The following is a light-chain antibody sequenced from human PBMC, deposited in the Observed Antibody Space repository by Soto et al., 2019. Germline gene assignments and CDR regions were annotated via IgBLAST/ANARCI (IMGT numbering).Light chain of an antibody. V-gene: IGLV1-40*01. J-gene: IGLJ2*01. CDR2: GNT. Sequence: QSVLTQPPSVSGAPGQRVTISCTGSSSNIGAGYDVHWYQQLPGIAPKLLIYGNTNRPSGVPDRFSGSMSGTSASLAITGLQAEDEADYYCLSFDSSLSVVFGGGTKLTVL. CDR1: SSNIGAGYD. CDR3: LSFDSSLSVV.